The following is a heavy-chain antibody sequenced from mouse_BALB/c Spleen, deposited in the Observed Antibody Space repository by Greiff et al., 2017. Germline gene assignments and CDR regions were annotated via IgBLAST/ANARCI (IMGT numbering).Heavy chain of an antibody. D-gene: IGHD2-1*01. Sequence: EVQLQQSGPGLVKPSQSLSLTCTVTGYSITSDYAWNWIRQFPGNKLEWMGYISYSGSTSYNPSLKSRISITRDTSKNQFFLQLNSVTTEDTATYYCARWSIGKAHYFDYWGQGTTLTVSS. CDR1: GYSITSDYA. CDR3: ARWSIGKAHYFDY. J-gene: IGHJ2*01. V-gene: IGHV3-2*02. CDR2: ISYSGST.